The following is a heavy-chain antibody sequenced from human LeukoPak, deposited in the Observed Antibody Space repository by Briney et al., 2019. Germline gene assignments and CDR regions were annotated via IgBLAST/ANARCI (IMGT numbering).Heavy chain of an antibody. V-gene: IGHV1-2*02. CDR3: AREGSSGQDWYAFDI. CDR1: GFTFTGNY. D-gene: IGHD5-12*01. J-gene: IGHJ3*02. CDR2: VYFNSGAT. Sequence: ASVRASCKTTGFTFTGNYVECVRNSTGQGPERGVWVYFNSGATRFAPKFQGRDTMTRDTSISTGYMEFRGLRSDDTAMYYCAREGSSGQDWYAFDIWGQGTMLTVYS.